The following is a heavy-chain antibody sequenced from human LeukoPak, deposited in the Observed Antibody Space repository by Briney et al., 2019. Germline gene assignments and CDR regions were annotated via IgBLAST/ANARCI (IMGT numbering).Heavy chain of an antibody. J-gene: IGHJ4*02. CDR2: INHSGSA. Sequence: SETLSLTCTVYGGSLSGSYWSWIRQPPGKGLEWIGEINHSGSANYNPSLKSRVTLSIDKSKNQFSLNLNSVTAADTAVYYCARARRDSGFYKVDYWGQGTLVTVSS. CDR3: ARARRDSGFYKVDY. V-gene: IGHV4-34*01. CDR1: GGSLSGSY. D-gene: IGHD3-3*01.